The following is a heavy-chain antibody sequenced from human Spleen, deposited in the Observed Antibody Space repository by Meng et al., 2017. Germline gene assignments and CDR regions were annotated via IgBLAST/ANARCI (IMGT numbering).Heavy chain of an antibody. D-gene: IGHD2-21*02. CDR2: ISSSST. Sequence: VQLVESGGGVVQPGGSLRLSCEASGFTFSSYSMNWVRQAPGRGLEWVSSISSSSTYADSVKGRFTISRDIAKNLLYLQMNSLRVEDTAVYYCARGRVVVTAAPSDYWGQGTLVTVSS. V-gene: IGHV3-21*01. CDR3: ARGRVVVTAAPSDY. CDR1: GFTFSSYS. J-gene: IGHJ4*02.